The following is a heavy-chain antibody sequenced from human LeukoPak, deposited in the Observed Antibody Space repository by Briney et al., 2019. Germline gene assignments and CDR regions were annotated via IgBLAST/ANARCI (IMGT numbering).Heavy chain of an antibody. CDR3: ARDPSHTVVVVAATVFFDY. V-gene: IGHV3-30-3*01. Sequence: HPGRSLRLSCAASGFTFSSYAMHWVRQAPGKGLEWVAVISYDGSNKYYADSVKGRFTISRDNSKNTLYLQMNSLRAEDTAVYYCARDPSHTVVVVAATVFFDYWGQGTLVTVSS. CDR1: GFTFSSYA. D-gene: IGHD2-15*01. J-gene: IGHJ4*02. CDR2: ISYDGSNK.